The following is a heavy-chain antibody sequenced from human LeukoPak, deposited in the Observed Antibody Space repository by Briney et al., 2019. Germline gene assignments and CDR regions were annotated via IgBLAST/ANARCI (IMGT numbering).Heavy chain of an antibody. CDR2: INHSGST. J-gene: IGHJ4*02. CDR1: GGSFSGYY. D-gene: IGHD6-19*01. V-gene: IGHV4-34*01. CDR3: ARGAAPGLRLPHSSGWYSYFDY. Sequence: SETLSLTCAVYGGSFSGYYWSWIRQPPGKGLEWIGEINHSGSTNYNPSLKSRVTISVDTSKNQFSLKLSSVTAADTAVYYCARGAAPGLRLPHSSGWYSYFDYWGQGTLVTVSS.